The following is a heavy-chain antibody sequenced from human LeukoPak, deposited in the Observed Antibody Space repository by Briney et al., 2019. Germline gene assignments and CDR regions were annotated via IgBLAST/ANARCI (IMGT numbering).Heavy chain of an antibody. CDR3: ARAFGYYDSSGYLWAFDI. CDR2: IIPIFGTA. D-gene: IGHD3-22*01. Sequence: SVKVSCKASGGTSSSYAISWVRQAPGQGLEWMGGIIPIFGTANYAQKFQGRVTITTDESTSTAYMELSSLRSEDTAVYYCARAFGYYDSSGYLWAFDIWGQGTMVTVSS. CDR1: GGTSSSYA. V-gene: IGHV1-69*05. J-gene: IGHJ3*02.